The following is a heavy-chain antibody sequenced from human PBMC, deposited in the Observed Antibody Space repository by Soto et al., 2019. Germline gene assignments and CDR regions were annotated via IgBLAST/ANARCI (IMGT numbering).Heavy chain of an antibody. CDR2: IYFTGSI. Sequence: SETLSLTCTVSGGSIRSGSYYWSWIRQPPGKGLEWIGNIYFTGSINYNTSIKSQVTISVDTSKNQFSLKLSSVTAAYTAVYYCARRASGDPYFAYWGQGTLVTVS. V-gene: IGHV4-61*01. CDR3: ARRASGDPYFAY. J-gene: IGHJ4*02. CDR1: GGSIRSGSYY. D-gene: IGHD3-3*01.